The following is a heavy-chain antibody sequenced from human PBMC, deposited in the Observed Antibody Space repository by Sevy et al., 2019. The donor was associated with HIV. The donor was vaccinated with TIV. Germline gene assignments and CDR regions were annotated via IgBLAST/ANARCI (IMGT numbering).Heavy chain of an antibody. CDR3: AREDIRVAGIGYYFHS. CDR2: IISSGSSK. D-gene: IGHD6-19*01. J-gene: IGHJ4*02. Sequence: GGSLRLSCTASGFTFSSYEMNWVRQAPGKGLEWVSNIISSGSSKYYADSVKGRFTISRDNSKNTLYLQMNSLRAEDTAVYYCAREDIRVAGIGYYFHSWGQGTLVTVSS. V-gene: IGHV3-48*03. CDR1: GFTFSSYE.